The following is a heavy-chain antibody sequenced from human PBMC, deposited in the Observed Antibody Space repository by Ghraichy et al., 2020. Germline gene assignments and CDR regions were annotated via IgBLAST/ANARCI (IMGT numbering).Heavy chain of an antibody. V-gene: IGHV4-34*01. CDR3: ARGGDGYNFFDYYYGMDV. J-gene: IGHJ6*02. CDR1: GGSFSGYY. Sequence: ETLSLTCAVYGGSFSGYYWSWIRQPPGKGLEWIGEINHSGSTNYNPSLKSRVTISVDTSKNQFSLKLSSVTAADTAVYYCARGGDGYNFFDYYYGMDVWGQGTTVTVSS. CDR2: INHSGST. D-gene: IGHD5-24*01.